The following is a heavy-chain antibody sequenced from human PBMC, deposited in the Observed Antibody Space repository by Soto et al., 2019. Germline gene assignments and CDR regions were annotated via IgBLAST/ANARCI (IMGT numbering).Heavy chain of an antibody. D-gene: IGHD3-9*01. Sequence: GGSLRLSCAASGFTFNSYAMSWVRLAPGKGLQWVSAITGSDGRTYYVASVKGRFAISRDNSKNTLFLQMNSLRAEDTAVYYCARDRRFPDDIFDIWGPGTVVT. CDR1: GFTFNSYA. CDR3: ARDRRFPDDIFDI. CDR2: ITGSDGRT. V-gene: IGHV3-23*01. J-gene: IGHJ3*02.